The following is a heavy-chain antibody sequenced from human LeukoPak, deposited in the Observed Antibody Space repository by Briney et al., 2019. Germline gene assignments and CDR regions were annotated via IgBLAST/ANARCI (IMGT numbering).Heavy chain of an antibody. V-gene: IGHV4-61*02. D-gene: IGHD6-13*01. CDR1: GDSISSASYY. CDR2: IYTSGST. J-gene: IGHJ5*02. Sequence: RASETLSLTCTVSGDSISSASYYWSWIRQPAGKGLEWIGRIYTSGSTNYNPSLKSRVTMSLDASRNQFSLRLTSVTAADTAVYYCARERVAAVRGNWFDPWGQGTLVTISS. CDR3: ARERVAAVRGNWFDP.